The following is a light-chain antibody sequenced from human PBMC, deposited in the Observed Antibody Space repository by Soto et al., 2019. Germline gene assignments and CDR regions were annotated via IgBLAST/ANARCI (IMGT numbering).Light chain of an antibody. V-gene: IGLV2-8*01. CDR2: EVN. Sequence: QSVLTQPPSGSGSPGQSVTISCTGTSSDVGGYNYVSWYQQHPGRAPKLVIFEVNKRPSGVPDRFSGSKSGNTASLTVSGLQTEDEADYYCNSYAGSNSIVIGTGTKVTVL. CDR1: SSDVGGYNY. CDR3: NSYAGSNSIV. J-gene: IGLJ1*01.